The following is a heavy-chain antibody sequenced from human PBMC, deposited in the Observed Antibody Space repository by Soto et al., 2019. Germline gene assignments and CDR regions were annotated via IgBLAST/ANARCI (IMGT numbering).Heavy chain of an antibody. J-gene: IGHJ4*02. V-gene: IGHV4-59*01. D-gene: IGHD3-10*01. Sequence: PSETLSLTCTVSGGSISSFYWSWIRQPPGKGLEWIGYIYYTGSTNYNPSLQSRVTISVDTSKNQFSLKLSSVTAADTAVYYCGRPRSPWFGSGPLDFDHWGQGTLVTVSS. CDR2: IYYTGST. CDR1: GGSISSFY. CDR3: GRPRSPWFGSGPLDFDH.